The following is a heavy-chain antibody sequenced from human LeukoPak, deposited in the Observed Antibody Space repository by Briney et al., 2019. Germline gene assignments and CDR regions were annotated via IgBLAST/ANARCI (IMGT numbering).Heavy chain of an antibody. Sequence: SETLSLTCAVYGGSFSGYYWSWIRQPPGKGLEWIGEINHSGSTNYNPSLKSRVTISVDTSKNQFSLQLNSVTPEDTAVYYCARDHVDIVATIHNPLYYYYMDVWGKGTTVTVSS. D-gene: IGHD5-12*01. V-gene: IGHV4-34*01. CDR2: INHSGST. CDR3: ARDHVDIVATIHNPLYYYYMDV. J-gene: IGHJ6*03. CDR1: GGSFSGYY.